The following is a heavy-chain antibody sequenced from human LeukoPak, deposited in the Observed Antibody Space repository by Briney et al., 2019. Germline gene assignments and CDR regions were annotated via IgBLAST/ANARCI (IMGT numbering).Heavy chain of an antibody. D-gene: IGHD3-22*01. CDR3: ARGRNTMTY. CDR2: INHSGST. J-gene: IGHJ4*02. V-gene: IGHV4-34*01. Sequence: SETLSLTCAVYGGSFSGYYWSWIRQPPGKGLEWIGEINHSGSTNYNPPLKSRVTISVDTSKNQFSLKLSSVTAADTAVYYCARGRNTMTYWGQGTLVTVSS. CDR1: GGSFSGYY.